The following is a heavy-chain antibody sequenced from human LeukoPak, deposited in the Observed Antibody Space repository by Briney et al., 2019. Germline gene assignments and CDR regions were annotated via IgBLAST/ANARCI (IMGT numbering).Heavy chain of an antibody. V-gene: IGHV3-23*01. Sequence: GGSLRLSCAASGFTFSNYAMSWVRQAPGKGLEWVSAISADGASAYYADSVKGRFTISRDNSKNTLYLQLNSLRAEDTAVYYCARVSSGWLSLPPLGYWGQGTLVTVSS. CDR2: ISADGASA. CDR3: ARVSSGWLSLPPLGY. J-gene: IGHJ4*02. D-gene: IGHD3-22*01. CDR1: GFTFSNYA.